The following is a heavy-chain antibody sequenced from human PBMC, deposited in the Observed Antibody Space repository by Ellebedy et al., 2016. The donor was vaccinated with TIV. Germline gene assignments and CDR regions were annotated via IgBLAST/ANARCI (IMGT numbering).Heavy chain of an antibody. J-gene: IGHJ4*02. V-gene: IGHV3-23*01. CDR2: STGGGDTT. CDR3: VRVMWPVPGPVDPFDY. D-gene: IGHD6-19*01. Sequence: PGGSLRLSWAASGFTSSSHGMAWVRQAPGKGLESLSGSTGGGDTTYYADSVKGRFTISRDNSKNTLFLQLSSLRAEDTAVFYCVRVMWPVPGPVDPFDYWGQGTPVTVSS. CDR1: GFTSSSHG.